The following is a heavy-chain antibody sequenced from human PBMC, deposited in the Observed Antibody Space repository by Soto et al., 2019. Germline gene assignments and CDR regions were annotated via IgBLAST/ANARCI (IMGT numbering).Heavy chain of an antibody. CDR3: ARGYYSSGWYQVY. J-gene: IGHJ4*02. V-gene: IGHV4-59*01. CDR2: IYYSGST. Sequence: SETLSLTCTVSGGSISSYYWSWIRQPPGKGLEWIGFIYYSGSTNYNPSLKSRLTISVDTSKNQFVLKLSSVTAADTAVYYCARGYYSSGWYQVYWGQGTLVTVSS. CDR1: GGSISSYY. D-gene: IGHD6-19*01.